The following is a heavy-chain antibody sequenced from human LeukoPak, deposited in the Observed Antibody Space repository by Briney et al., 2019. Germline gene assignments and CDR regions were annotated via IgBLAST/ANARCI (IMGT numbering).Heavy chain of an antibody. CDR3: AQGIAVGGTVGDFAY. CDR2: TYYRSKWYN. J-gene: IGHJ4*02. V-gene: IGHV6-1*01. D-gene: IGHD6-13*01. CDR1: GDTVSGSTAT. Sequence: SQTLSLTCAISGDTVSGSTATWNWIRQSPSRGLEWLGRTYYRSKWYNDYAVSVKSRISINPDTSKNQFSLHLNSATPEDTAVYFCAQGIAVGGTVGDFAYWGQGSPVTVSS.